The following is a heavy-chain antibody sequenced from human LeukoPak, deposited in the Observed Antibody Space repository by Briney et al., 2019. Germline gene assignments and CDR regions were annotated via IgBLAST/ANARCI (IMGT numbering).Heavy chain of an antibody. V-gene: IGHV1-8*03. J-gene: IGHJ4*02. Sequence: GASVKVSCKASGYTFTSYDINWVRQATGQGLEWMGWMNPNSGNTGYAQKFQGRVTITRNTSISTAYMELSSLRSEDTAVYYCARRPKGSYHGQLVDYWGQGTLVTVSS. CDR2: MNPNSGNT. CDR3: ARRPKGSYHGQLVDY. CDR1: GYTFTSYD. D-gene: IGHD6-6*01.